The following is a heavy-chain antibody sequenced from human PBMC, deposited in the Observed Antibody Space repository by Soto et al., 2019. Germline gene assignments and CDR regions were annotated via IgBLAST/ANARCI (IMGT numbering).Heavy chain of an antibody. CDR1: GYSFPSQW. Sequence: PGESLKISCKGSGYSFPSQWIGWVRQMPGKGLEWMGNIYPADSDTRYSPSFQGQVTISADKSIRHADRQWRSLKASDTGIYYCARVSHRTAREDEYDGMDIGGQGTTVTFSS. J-gene: IGHJ6*02. CDR3: ARVSHRTAREDEYDGMDI. CDR2: IYPADSDT. V-gene: IGHV5-51*01. D-gene: IGHD6-6*01.